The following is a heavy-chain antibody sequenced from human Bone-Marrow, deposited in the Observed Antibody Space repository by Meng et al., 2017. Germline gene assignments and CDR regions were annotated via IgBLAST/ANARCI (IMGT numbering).Heavy chain of an antibody. V-gene: IGHV4-30-2*01. Sequence: QLQLQESGSGLVKPSQTRSLTCAVSGGSISSCGYSWSWLRQPPGKGLEWIGYIYHSGSTHYNPSLKSRVIMSVDTSKNQFSLKLYSVTAADTAVYYCARARTTNQSKYRNAYNWFDPWGQGTLVTVSS. J-gene: IGHJ5*02. D-gene: IGHD2/OR15-2a*01. CDR2: IYHSGST. CDR3: ARARTTNQSKYRNAYNWFDP. CDR1: GGSISSCGYS.